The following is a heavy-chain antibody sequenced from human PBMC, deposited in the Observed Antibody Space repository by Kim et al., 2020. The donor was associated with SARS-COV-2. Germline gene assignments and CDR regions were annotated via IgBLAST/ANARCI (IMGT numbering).Heavy chain of an antibody. CDR1: GFTFGDFW. Sequence: GGSLRLSCAASGFTFGDFWMNWVRRAPGKELEFVASIKPDGSENFYADSVKGRFTIARDNGKNSLYLQMNSLRADDTAVYHCARGGSWPFDCWGRGTLVT. V-gene: IGHV3-7*01. D-gene: IGHD3-10*01. J-gene: IGHJ4*02. CDR3: ARGGSWPFDC. CDR2: IKPDGSEN.